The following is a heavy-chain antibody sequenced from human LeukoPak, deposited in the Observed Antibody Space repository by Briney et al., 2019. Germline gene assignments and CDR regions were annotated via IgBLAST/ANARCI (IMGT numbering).Heavy chain of an antibody. Sequence: GGSLRLSCAASGFTVSSNFMNWVRQAPGKGLEWVSVIYSGGSTNYADSVKGRFTISRDNAKNSLYLQMNSPRAEDTAVYYCAELGITMIGGVWGKGTTVTISS. CDR1: GFTVSSNF. V-gene: IGHV3-66*01. J-gene: IGHJ6*04. CDR2: IYSGGST. D-gene: IGHD3-10*02. CDR3: AELGITMIGGV.